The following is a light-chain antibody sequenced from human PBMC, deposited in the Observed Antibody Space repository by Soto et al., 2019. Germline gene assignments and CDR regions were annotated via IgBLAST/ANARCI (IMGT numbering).Light chain of an antibody. J-gene: IGKJ1*01. Sequence: DIVMTQSPATLSVSPGGRATLSCRASQSIRNDLAWYQQKPGQAPRVLICDASTRATGIPAGFSGSGSGTEFTLTIRSLQSDDFAIYSCHQYNNWPPWTFGQGTKVEI. CDR3: HQYNNWPPWT. CDR1: QSIRND. CDR2: DAS. V-gene: IGKV3D-15*01.